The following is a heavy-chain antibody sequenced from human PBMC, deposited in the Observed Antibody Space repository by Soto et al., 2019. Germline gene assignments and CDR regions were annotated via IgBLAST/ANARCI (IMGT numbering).Heavy chain of an antibody. D-gene: IGHD1-26*01. CDR1: GFNFRGEA. Sequence: EVQLLESGGGLVQPGGSLRLSCAASGFNFRGEAMTWVRQAPGKGLEWISALTPGGETTYYINSVKGRFTISRDNAKDTLFMQMNSRKDADTAIYYCVKDSPVSGKYQDLDYWGQGTLVTVST. J-gene: IGHJ4*02. CDR3: VKDSPVSGKYQDLDY. V-gene: IGHV3-23*01. CDR2: LTPGGETT.